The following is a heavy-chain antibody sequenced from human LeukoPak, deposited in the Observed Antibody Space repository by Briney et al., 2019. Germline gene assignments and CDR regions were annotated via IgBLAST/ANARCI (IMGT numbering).Heavy chain of an antibody. D-gene: IGHD6-13*01. Sequence: ASVKVSCKASGYTFIDYYMHWVRQARGQGLEWMGWINPNSGGTNYAQKFQGRVTMTRDTSISTAYMELSRLRSDDTAVYYCARESHRIAAAADDDAFDIWGQGTMVTVSS. CDR1: GYTFIDYY. V-gene: IGHV1-2*02. CDR2: INPNSGGT. CDR3: ARESHRIAAAADDDAFDI. J-gene: IGHJ3*02.